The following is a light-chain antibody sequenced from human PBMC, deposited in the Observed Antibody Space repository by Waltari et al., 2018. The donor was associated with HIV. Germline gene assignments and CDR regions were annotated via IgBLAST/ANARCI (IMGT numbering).Light chain of an antibody. CDR3: QSYDSSLRASV. J-gene: IGLJ2*01. Sequence: QSALTQPPSVSGAPGQRVTISCTGNRSNIGAGYFVHWYQHLPGTAPKLLVYSDINRPSGVPDRVSGSKSGTSASLVSTGLQAEDDADYYCQSYDSSLRASVFGGGTKLTVL. V-gene: IGLV1-40*01. CDR1: RSNIGAGYF. CDR2: SDI.